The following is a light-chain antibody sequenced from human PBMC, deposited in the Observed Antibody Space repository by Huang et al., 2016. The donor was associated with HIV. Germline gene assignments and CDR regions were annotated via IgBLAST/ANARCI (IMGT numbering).Light chain of an antibody. V-gene: IGKV3-15*01. J-gene: IGKJ1*01. CDR2: EAS. Sequence: EIVLTQSPVTLSVSPGETATLSCRASQSVGSNVAWYQHKPGQAPRLLIYEASSRATGIPARFSGSGSGTDFSLTIYSLQSEDFALYFCHQYHNWPPSTFGQGTTVDIK. CDR3: HQYHNWPPST. CDR1: QSVGSN.